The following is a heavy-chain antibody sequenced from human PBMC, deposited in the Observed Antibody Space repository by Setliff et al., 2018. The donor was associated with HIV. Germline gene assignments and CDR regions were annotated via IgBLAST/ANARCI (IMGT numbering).Heavy chain of an antibody. CDR3: ARDPSDYLFDL. J-gene: IGHJ4*02. CDR1: GGSFSTYY. CDR2: VHSTGTT. V-gene: IGHV4-4*07. D-gene: IGHD5-12*01. Sequence: SETLSLTCTVSGGSFSTYYWSWIRQPAGEGPEYIGRVHSTGTTIYNPSLKSRVTMSLDTSKNLFSLKLTSLTAADTAVYYCARDPSDYLFDLWGQGTLVTISS.